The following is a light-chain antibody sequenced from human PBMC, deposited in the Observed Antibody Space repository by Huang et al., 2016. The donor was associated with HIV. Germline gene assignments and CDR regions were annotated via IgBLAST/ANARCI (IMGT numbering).Light chain of an antibody. Sequence: EKVMTHSPATLSVSPGERATRACRASQSVSSNLAWYQQKPGQAPRLLMYGASTRATGIPERFNGSGSGTEFTLTISSLQSEDFVVYYCQQYNNWPWTFGQGTKVEIK. J-gene: IGKJ1*01. CDR3: QQYNNWPWT. CDR2: GAS. CDR1: QSVSSN. V-gene: IGKV3-15*01.